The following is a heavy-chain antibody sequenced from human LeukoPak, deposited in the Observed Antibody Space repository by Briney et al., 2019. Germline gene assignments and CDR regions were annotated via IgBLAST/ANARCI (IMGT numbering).Heavy chain of an antibody. CDR3: ARAKGILWFGESFDY. CDR1: GYSISSGYY. CDR2: IYTSGST. D-gene: IGHD3-10*01. Sequence: SETLSLTCTVSGYSISSGYYWSWIRQPAGKGLEWIGRIYTSGSTNYNPSLKSRVTISVDTSKNQFSLKLSSVTAADTAVYYCARAKGILWFGESFDYWGQGTLVTVSS. J-gene: IGHJ4*02. V-gene: IGHV4-61*02.